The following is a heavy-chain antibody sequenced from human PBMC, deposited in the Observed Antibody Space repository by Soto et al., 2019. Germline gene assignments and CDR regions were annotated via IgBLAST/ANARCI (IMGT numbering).Heavy chain of an antibody. CDR1: GGTFSSYA. CDR2: IIPIFGTA. V-gene: IGHV1-69*13. Sequence: SVKVSCKVSGGTFSSYAISWVRQAPGQGLEWMGGIIPIFGTANYAQKFQGRVTITADESTSTAYMELSSLRSEDTAVYYCAINTYYYDSSGYQNDYWGQGTLVTVSS. CDR3: AINTYYYDSSGYQNDY. D-gene: IGHD3-22*01. J-gene: IGHJ4*02.